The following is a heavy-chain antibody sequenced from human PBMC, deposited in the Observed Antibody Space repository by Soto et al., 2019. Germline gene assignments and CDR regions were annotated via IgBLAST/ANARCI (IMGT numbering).Heavy chain of an antibody. J-gene: IGHJ5*02. CDR2: IYYSGST. D-gene: IGHD5-18*01. V-gene: IGHV4-59*01. Sequence: SETLSLTCTVSGGSISSYYWSWIRQPPGKGLEWIGYIYYSGSTNYNPSLKSRVTISVDTSKNQFSLKLSSVTAADTAVYYCARSGPDTAMAYFFPFWFAPWGQGTLVTVSS. CDR1: GGSISSYY. CDR3: ARSGPDTAMAYFFPFWFAP.